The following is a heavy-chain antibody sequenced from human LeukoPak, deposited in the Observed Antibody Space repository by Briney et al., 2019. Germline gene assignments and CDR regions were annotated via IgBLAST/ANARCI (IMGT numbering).Heavy chain of an antibody. D-gene: IGHD2-2*01. CDR2: INPSGGST. CDR3: ARARGVVVPAAPNGIWFDP. V-gene: IGHV1-46*01. J-gene: IGHJ5*02. CDR1: GYTFTSYY. Sequence: ASVTVSCKASGYTFTSYYMHWVRQAPGQGLEWMGIINPSGGSTSYAQKFQGRVTMTRDMSTSTVYMELSSLRSEDTAVYYCARARGVVVPAAPNGIWFDPWGQGTLGTVSS.